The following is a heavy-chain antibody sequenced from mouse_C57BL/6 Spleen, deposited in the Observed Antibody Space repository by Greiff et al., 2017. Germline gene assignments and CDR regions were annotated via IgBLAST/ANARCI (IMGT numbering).Heavy chain of an antibody. Sequence: EVQVVESGGDLVKPGGSLKLSCAASGFTFSSYGMSWVRQTPDTRLEWVATISSGGSYTYYPDSVKGRFTISRDNAKNTLYLQMSSLKSEDTAMYYCARHGGITTVVATDYFDYWGQGTTLTVSS. CDR3: ARHGGITTVVATDYFDY. J-gene: IGHJ2*01. CDR2: ISSGGSYT. CDR1: GFTFSSYG. D-gene: IGHD1-1*01. V-gene: IGHV5-6*01.